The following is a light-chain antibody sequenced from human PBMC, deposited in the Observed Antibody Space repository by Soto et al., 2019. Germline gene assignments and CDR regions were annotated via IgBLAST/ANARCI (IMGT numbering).Light chain of an antibody. CDR1: QSISSW. Sequence: DIQMSQSPSTLSASVGDRVTITCRASQSISSWLAWYQQKPGKAPKLLIYKASSLESGVPSRFSGSGSGTEFTLTISSLQPDDFATYYCQQYNSYSPHPTFGQGTKVDIK. J-gene: IGKJ1*01. CDR2: KAS. CDR3: QQYNSYSPHPT. V-gene: IGKV1-5*03.